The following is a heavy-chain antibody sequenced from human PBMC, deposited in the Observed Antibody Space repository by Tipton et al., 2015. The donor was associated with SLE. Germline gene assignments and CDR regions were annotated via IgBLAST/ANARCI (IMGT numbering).Heavy chain of an antibody. CDR1: GLTFSSYE. CDR2: ISSSSTTI. D-gene: IGHD5-24*01. V-gene: IGHV3-48*03. CDR3: AGSLQTHGDEYFQH. Sequence: SLRLSCAASGLTFSSYEMNWVRQAPGKGLEWVSYISSSSTTIYYADSVKGRSTISRDNAKNSLYLQMSSLRAEDTAVYSCAGSLQTHGDEYFQHWGPGTLVTVSS. J-gene: IGHJ1*01.